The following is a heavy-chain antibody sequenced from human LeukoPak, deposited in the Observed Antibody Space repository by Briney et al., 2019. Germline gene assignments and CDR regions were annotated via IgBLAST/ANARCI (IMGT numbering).Heavy chain of an antibody. CDR2: ISAYNGNT. D-gene: IGHD3-9*01. CDR1: GYTFTSYG. CDR3: ARRNYDILTGYYNNWFDP. J-gene: IGHJ5*02. V-gene: IGHV1-18*01. Sequence: ASVKVSCTASGYTFTSYGISWVRQAPGQGLEWMGWISAYNGNTNYAQKLQGRVTMTTDTSTSTAYMELRSLRSDDTAVYYCARRNYDILTGYYNNWFDPWGQGTLVTVSS.